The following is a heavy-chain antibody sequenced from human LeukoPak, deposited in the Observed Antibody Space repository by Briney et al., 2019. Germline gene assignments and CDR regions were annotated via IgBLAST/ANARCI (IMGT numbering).Heavy chain of an antibody. CDR3: ARGVRWLQLSYFDY. V-gene: IGHV4-31*03. D-gene: IGHD5-24*01. CDR1: SGSISSGVYY. J-gene: IGHJ4*02. Sequence: SQTLSLTCPVSSGSISSGVYYWSWIRQHPGKGLEWIGYIYYSGSTYYNPSLKSRVTISVDTSKNQFSLKLSSVTAADTAVYYCARGVRWLQLSYFDYWGQGTLVTVAS. CDR2: IYYSGST.